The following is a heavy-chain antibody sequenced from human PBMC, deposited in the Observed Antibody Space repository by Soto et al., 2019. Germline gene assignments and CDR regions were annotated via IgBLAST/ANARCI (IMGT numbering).Heavy chain of an antibody. Sequence: QVQLVQSGAEVKKPGSSVKVSCKASGGTFSPYTINWVRQAPGQGLEWMGRIIPFHSVTNYAQKFQARVTITADKSTSTAYMELSGLRCEDTAMYYCTRDWEITVSTWSFGGFWGRGTLVTVSS. J-gene: IGHJ4*02. CDR3: TRDWEITVSTWSFGGF. V-gene: IGHV1-69*08. CDR1: GGTFSPYT. CDR2: IIPFHSVT. D-gene: IGHD3-10*01.